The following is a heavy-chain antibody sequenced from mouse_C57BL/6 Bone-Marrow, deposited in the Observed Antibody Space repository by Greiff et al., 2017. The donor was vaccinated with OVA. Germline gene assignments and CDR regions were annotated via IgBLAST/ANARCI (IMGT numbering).Heavy chain of an antibody. CDR2: IYPGDGDT. CDR1: GYAFSGSW. CDR3: AIYGFAY. V-gene: IGHV1-82*01. Sequence: VQLKESGPELVKPGASVKISCKASGYAFSGSWMNWVKQRPGKGLEWIGRIYPGDGDTNYKGKFKGKATLTADKSSSTAYMQLSSLTSEDAAVYFCAIYGFAYWGQGTLVTVSA. J-gene: IGHJ3*01.